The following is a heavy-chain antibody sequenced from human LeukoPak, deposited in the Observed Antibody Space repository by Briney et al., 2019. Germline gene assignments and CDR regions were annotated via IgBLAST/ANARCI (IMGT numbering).Heavy chain of an antibody. J-gene: IGHJ4*02. CDR1: GGTFSSYA. CDR3: GRSKPYGSTWHTDY. V-gene: IGHV1-69*13. D-gene: IGHD1-26*01. Sequence: ASVKVSCKASGGTFSSYAISWVRQAPGQGLEWMGGIIPIFGTANYAQKFQGRVTITADESTSTAYMELSSLRSEDTAVYYCGRSKPYGSTWHTDYWGQGTLVTVSS. CDR2: IIPIFGTA.